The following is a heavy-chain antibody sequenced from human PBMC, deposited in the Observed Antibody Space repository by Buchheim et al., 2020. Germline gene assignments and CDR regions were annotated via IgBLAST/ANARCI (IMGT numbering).Heavy chain of an antibody. CDR3: AREDSTGWYRSFDL. J-gene: IGHJ4*02. CDR1: GFTFSNYW. D-gene: IGHD6-19*01. V-gene: IGHV3-7*03. Sequence: EVQLVESGGGLVQPGESLRLSCAASGFTFSNYWMSWVRQAPGKGLEWVANIKQDGSEKNYVGSAKGRFTISRDNAKTSVFLQMNSLRAEDTAVFYCAREDSTGWYRSFDLWGQGTL. CDR2: IKQDGSEK.